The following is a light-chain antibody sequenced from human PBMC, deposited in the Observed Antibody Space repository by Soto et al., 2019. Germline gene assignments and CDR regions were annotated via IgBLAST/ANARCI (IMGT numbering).Light chain of an antibody. CDR3: QHFDDSLT. Sequence: EVVLTQSPGTLSLSTGESATLSCRASQSVDSSTLAWYQQKPAQAPRLLISGASKRATGTPDRFSGSGSGTDFTLTISRLEPEDFAVYYCQHFDDSLTFGGGTKVEIK. J-gene: IGKJ4*01. CDR2: GAS. V-gene: IGKV3-20*01. CDR1: QSVDSST.